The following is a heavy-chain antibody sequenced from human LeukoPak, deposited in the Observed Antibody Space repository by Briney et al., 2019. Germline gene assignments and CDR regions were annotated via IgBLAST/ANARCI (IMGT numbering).Heavy chain of an antibody. Sequence: GGSLRLSCAASGFTFSSYAMSWVRQAPGKGLEWVSAISGSGGSTYYADSVKGRFTISRDNSKNTLYLQMNSLRAEDTAVYYCAKDYTGYSYGTIDYWGQGTLVIVSS. D-gene: IGHD5-18*01. CDR1: GFTFSSYA. CDR2: ISGSGGST. V-gene: IGHV3-23*01. CDR3: AKDYTGYSYGTIDY. J-gene: IGHJ4*02.